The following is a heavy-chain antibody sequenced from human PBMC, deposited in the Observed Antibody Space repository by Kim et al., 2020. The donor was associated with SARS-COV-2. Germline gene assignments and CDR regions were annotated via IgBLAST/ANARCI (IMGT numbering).Heavy chain of an antibody. CDR3: ARDQTDYDAFDI. CDR2: IYYSGST. J-gene: IGHJ3*02. D-gene: IGHD4-17*01. Sequence: SETLSLTCTVSGGSVSSGSYYWSWIRQPPGKGLEWIGYIYYSGSTNYNPSLKSRVTISVDTSKNQFSLKLSSVTAADTAVYYCARDQTDYDAFDIWGQGTMVTVSS. CDR1: GGSVSSGSYY. V-gene: IGHV4-61*01.